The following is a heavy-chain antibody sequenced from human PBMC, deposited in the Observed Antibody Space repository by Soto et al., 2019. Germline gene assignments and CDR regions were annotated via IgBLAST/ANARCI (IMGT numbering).Heavy chain of an antibody. CDR2: ISGSGGST. Sequence: EVQLLESGGGLVQPGGSLRLSCAASGFTFSSYAMNWVRQAPGKGLEWVSVISGSGGSTYYADSVKGRFTISIDNSKSTLYLQMNSLRAEDTAVYYCASRSSGWYFDYWGQGTLVTVSS. D-gene: IGHD6-19*01. V-gene: IGHV3-23*01. J-gene: IGHJ4*02. CDR1: GFTFSSYA. CDR3: ASRSSGWYFDY.